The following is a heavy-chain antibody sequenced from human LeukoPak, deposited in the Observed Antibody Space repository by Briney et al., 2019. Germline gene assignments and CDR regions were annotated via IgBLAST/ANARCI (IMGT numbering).Heavy chain of an antibody. J-gene: IGHJ5*02. V-gene: IGHV3-7*01. CDR3: AREASLYCSGNDCYWAFDR. CDR1: GFTFSDHW. D-gene: IGHD2-15*01. Sequence: GGSLRLSCAASGFTFSDHWMSWVRQAPGKGLEWVANIKQDESKRYYVDSVKGRFTISRDNAKNSLYLQINSLRAEDTAVYYCAREASLYCSGNDCYWAFDRWGQGTLVTGSS. CDR2: IKQDESKR.